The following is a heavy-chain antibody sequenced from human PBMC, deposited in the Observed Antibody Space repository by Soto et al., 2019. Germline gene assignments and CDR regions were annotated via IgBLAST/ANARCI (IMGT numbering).Heavy chain of an antibody. CDR2: ISWNSAII. CDR1: GFNFNDYS. V-gene: IGHV3-9*01. D-gene: IGHD3-10*01. Sequence: EVQLVESGGGLVQPGRSLRLSCAASGFNFNDYSMYWVRQPPGKGLEWVSGISWNSAIIGYVDSVKGRFTIARDNTKNSLYLQMHSLRAEDTALYYCTRGSGSPSNWFDSWGQGTLVTVSS. J-gene: IGHJ5*01. CDR3: TRGSGSPSNWFDS.